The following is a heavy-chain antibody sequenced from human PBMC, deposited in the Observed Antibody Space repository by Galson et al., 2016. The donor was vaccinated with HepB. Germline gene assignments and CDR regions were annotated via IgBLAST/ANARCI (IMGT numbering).Heavy chain of an antibody. D-gene: IGHD1-1*01. J-gene: IGHJ6*02. CDR3: VRAVSNWNYGMDV. V-gene: IGHV6-1*01. CDR2: TFYRSQWHY. Sequence: CAISGDSVSGDSVAWMWIRQSPSRGLEWLGRTFYRSQWHYNYAESVKSRITINPDTSKNQFSLQLSSVTPGDTAVYYCVRAVSNWNYGMDVWGQGTAVTVSS. CDR1: GDSVSGDSVA.